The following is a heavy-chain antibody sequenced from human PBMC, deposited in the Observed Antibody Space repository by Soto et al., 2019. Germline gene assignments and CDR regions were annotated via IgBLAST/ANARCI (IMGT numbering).Heavy chain of an antibody. CDR2: ISSSSSYI. V-gene: IGHV3-21*01. CDR3: AKFQLGYDAFDI. Sequence: PGGSLRLSCAASGFTFSSYSMNWVRQAPGKGLEWVSSISSSSSYIYYADSVKGRFTISRDNAKNSLYLQMNSLRAEDTAVYYCAKFQLGYDAFDIWGQGTMVTVSS. J-gene: IGHJ3*02. D-gene: IGHD6-6*01. CDR1: GFTFSSYS.